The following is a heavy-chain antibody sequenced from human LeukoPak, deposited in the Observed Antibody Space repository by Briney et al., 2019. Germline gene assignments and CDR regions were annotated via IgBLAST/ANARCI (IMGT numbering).Heavy chain of an antibody. CDR3: TRPRYSSASMDV. J-gene: IGHJ6*04. CDR2: INGEGNGI. Sequence: PGVSLTLSCAASGFTLSSSWTHWVRHAPGKGLVWGSRINGEGNGINYADSVKGRFTISRDNARNTLYLQMNSLRVEDTAVYYCTRPRYSSASMDVWGKGTTVTVSS. D-gene: IGHD6-6*01. CDR1: GFTLSSSW. V-gene: IGHV3-74*01.